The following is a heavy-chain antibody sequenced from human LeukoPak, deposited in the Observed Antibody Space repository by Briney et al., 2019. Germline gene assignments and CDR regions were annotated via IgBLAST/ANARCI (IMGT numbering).Heavy chain of an antibody. J-gene: IGHJ4*02. D-gene: IGHD6-19*01. CDR2: FDPEDGET. CDR1: GYTLTKLS. V-gene: IGHV1-24*01. CDR3: ATSSSIAVAPRYFDY. Sequence: ASVKVSCKVSGYTLTKLSMHWVRQAPGKGLEWMGGFDPEDGETIYAQKFQGRVTMTEDTSTDTAYMELSSLRSEDTAVYYCATSSSIAVAPRYFDYWGQGTLVTVSS.